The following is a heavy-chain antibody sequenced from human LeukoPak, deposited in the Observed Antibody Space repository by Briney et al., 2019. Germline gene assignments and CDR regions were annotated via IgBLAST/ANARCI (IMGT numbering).Heavy chain of an antibody. J-gene: IGHJ6*03. CDR1: DGTFIGYY. CDR2: TLHSGDP. CDR3: ARRPIVAVPAVYYYYMDV. V-gene: IGHV4-34*12. D-gene: IGHD2-2*01. Sequence: PSETLSLTCAVYDGTFIGYYWTWVRQTPGQGLEWIGDTLHSGDPNYNPSLESRATISVDTSKHQFTLNLTSVTAADTAVYFCARRPIVAVPAVYYYYMDVWGSGTTVTVSS.